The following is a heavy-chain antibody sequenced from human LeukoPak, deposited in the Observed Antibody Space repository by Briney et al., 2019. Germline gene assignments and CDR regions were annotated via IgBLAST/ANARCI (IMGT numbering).Heavy chain of an antibody. Sequence: GAPVKVSCKASGYTFTSYYMHWVRQAPGQGLEWMGIINPSGGSTSYAQKFQGRVTMTRDTSTSTVYMELSSLRSEDTAVYYCARRGSGYDYGYYFDYWGQGTLVTVSS. V-gene: IGHV1-46*01. J-gene: IGHJ4*02. CDR1: GYTFTSYY. CDR3: ARRGSGYDYGYYFDY. CDR2: INPSGGST. D-gene: IGHD5-12*01.